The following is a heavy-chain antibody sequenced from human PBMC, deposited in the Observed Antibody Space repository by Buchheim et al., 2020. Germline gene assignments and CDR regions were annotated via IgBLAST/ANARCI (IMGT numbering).Heavy chain of an antibody. CDR1: GFTFSSYA. CDR2: ISYDGSNK. J-gene: IGHJ6*02. D-gene: IGHD3-3*01. V-gene: IGHV3-30*04. Sequence: QVQLVESGGDVVQPGRSLRLSCAASGFTFSSYAMHWVRQAPGKGLEWVAVISYDGSNKYYADSVKGRFTISRDNSKNTLYLQMNSLRAEDTAVYYCAREEWLFYYGMDVWGQGTT. CDR3: AREEWLFYYGMDV.